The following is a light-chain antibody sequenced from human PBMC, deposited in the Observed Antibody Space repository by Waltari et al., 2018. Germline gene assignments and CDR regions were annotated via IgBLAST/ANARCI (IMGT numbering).Light chain of an antibody. Sequence: QSALTQPRSVSGSPGPSVTLSCTGTSRDGGGYDYVSWYQQHPGKAPKLIISDVDKRHSGVSDRFSGSKSGNTASLTISGLQIDDEATYYCCSFAGNYTLLFGGGTNLTVL. CDR2: DVD. V-gene: IGLV2-11*01. CDR3: CSFAGNYTLL. CDR1: SRDGGGYDY. J-gene: IGLJ2*01.